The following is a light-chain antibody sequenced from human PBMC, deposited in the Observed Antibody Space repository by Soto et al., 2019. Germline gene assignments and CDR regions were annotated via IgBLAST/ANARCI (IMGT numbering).Light chain of an antibody. Sequence: LTHPPSASWTPGQIVTISCSGSSSNIGSNTVNWYQQLPGTAPKLVIYSNNQRPSGVPDRFSGSKSGTSASLAISGLQSEDEADYYCVAWDDSLNGYVVFGGGTKVTVL. V-gene: IGLV1-44*01. CDR1: SSNIGSNT. J-gene: IGLJ2*01. CDR2: SNN. CDR3: VAWDDSLNGYVV.